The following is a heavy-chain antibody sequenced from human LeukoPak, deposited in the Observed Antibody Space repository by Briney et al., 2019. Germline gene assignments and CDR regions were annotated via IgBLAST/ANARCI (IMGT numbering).Heavy chain of an antibody. CDR2: IYSSGTT. Sequence: PSETLSLTCTVSNGSMTSYYWSWIRDGGKGLAWIGLIYSSGTTSYNPSLKSRVSMSVDTSKSRFSLTLTSVTAADTAVYYCARQHQMFQFTYYMDVWGKGTTVTVSS. D-gene: IGHD2-2*01. CDR1: NGSMTSYY. CDR3: ARQHQMFQFTYYMDV. V-gene: IGHV4-4*07. J-gene: IGHJ6*03.